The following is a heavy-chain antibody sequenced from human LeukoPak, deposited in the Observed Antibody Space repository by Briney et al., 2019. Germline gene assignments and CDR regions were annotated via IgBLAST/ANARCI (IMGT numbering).Heavy chain of an antibody. CDR3: ARAHVLIGAFDY. CDR2: IYDSVST. V-gene: IGHV4-30-2*01. CDR1: GGSIGSGGYF. J-gene: IGHJ4*03. Sequence: SETLSLTCTVSGGSIGSGGYFWSWIRQPPGKGLEFLGYIYDSVSTYYNPSLKSRVSISVDRSKNQFSLKLSSVTAADTAVYYCARAHVLIGAFDYWGQGTTVTVSS. D-gene: IGHD3-3*01.